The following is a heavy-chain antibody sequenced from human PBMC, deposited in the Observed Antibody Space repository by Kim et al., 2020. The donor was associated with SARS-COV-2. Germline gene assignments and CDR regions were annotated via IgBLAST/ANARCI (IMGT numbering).Heavy chain of an antibody. J-gene: IGHJ3*02. D-gene: IGHD6-6*01. CDR2: IGYDGSNQ. Sequence: GGSLRLSCAASGFTFSSYGMHWVRQAPGKGRERLAVIGYDGSNQYYADYVKRRFTISRDNSKNPLYLQMNSLRAEDTAVYYCGTSSSPDDAFDIWGQGTMVTVST. V-gene: IGHV3-33*01. CDR1: GFTFSSYG. CDR3: GTSSSPDDAFDI.